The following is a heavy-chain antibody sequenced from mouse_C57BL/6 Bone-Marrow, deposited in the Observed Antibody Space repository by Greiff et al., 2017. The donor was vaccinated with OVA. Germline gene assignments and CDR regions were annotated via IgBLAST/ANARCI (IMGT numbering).Heavy chain of an antibody. Sequence: VQLVESGAELARPGASVKLSCKASGYTFTSYGISWVKQRTGQGLEWIGEIYPRSGNTYYNEKFKGKATLTADKSSSTAYMELRSLTSEDSAVYFCARDYGSSYNGFAYWVQGTLVTVSA. D-gene: IGHD1-1*01. CDR2: IYPRSGNT. J-gene: IGHJ3*01. CDR3: ARDYGSSYNGFAY. V-gene: IGHV1-81*01. CDR1: GYTFTSYG.